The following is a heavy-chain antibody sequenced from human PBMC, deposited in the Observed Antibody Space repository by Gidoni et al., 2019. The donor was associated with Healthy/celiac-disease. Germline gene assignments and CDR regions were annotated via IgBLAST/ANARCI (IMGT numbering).Heavy chain of an antibody. CDR2: ISSNGGST. V-gene: IGHV3-64D*06. J-gene: IGHJ3*02. Sequence: EVQLVESGGGLVQPGGSLRLSCSASGFTFSSYAMHWVRQAPGKGLEYVSAISSNGGSTYYADSVKGRFTVSRDNSKNTLYLQMSSLRAEDTAVYYCVKGEIQLWRDAFDIWGQGTMVTVSS. CDR1: GFTFSSYA. D-gene: IGHD5-18*01. CDR3: VKGEIQLWRDAFDI.